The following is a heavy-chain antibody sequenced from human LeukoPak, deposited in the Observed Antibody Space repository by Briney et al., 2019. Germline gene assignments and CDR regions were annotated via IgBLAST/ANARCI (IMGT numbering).Heavy chain of an antibody. J-gene: IGHJ6*02. CDR3: ARSHIVVVTATPRYGMDV. D-gene: IGHD2-21*02. Sequence: GGSLRLSCVASGFTFNNYWMSWVRQAPGKGLEWVANIRVDGSDKFYMDSVKGRFTISRDNAKNSLYLQMNSLRAEDTAVYYCARSHIVVVTATPRYGMDVWGQGTTVTVSS. CDR1: GFTFNNYW. CDR2: IRVDGSDK. V-gene: IGHV3-7*01.